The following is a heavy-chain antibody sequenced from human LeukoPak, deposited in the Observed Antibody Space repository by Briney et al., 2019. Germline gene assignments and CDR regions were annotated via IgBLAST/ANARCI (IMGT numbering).Heavy chain of an antibody. CDR2: IRFDGSNR. D-gene: IGHD3-10*01. V-gene: IGHV3-30*02. J-gene: IGHJ4*02. CDR1: GFTTATYG. Sequence: GGSLKLSCAASGFTTATYGLHWVRQAPGKGLEWLAFIRFDGSNRYYADSVKGRFTISRDTSKNMLYIQMNSLRAEDTAVYYCATLAAGSLDYWGQGTLVTVAS. CDR3: ATLAAGSLDY.